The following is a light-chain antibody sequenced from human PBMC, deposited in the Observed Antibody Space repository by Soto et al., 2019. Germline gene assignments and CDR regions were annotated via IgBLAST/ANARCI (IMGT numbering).Light chain of an antibody. Sequence: IELTQSPCTLSLSPGERATISCRASQSVSSSYLAWYQQKPGQAPSLLIYGASSSATGIPERFSGSGSATDFSLTIIRLQQEDFAVYYCQQYGSSPPYTFGQGTKLEIK. J-gene: IGKJ2*01. CDR3: QQYGSSPPYT. CDR1: QSVSSSY. CDR2: GAS. V-gene: IGKV3-20*01.